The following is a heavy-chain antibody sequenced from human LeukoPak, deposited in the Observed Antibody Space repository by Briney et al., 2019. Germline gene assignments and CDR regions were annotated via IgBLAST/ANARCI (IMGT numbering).Heavy chain of an antibody. V-gene: IGHV1-69*06. J-gene: IGHJ6*04. CDR2: TIPIFGTA. D-gene: IGHD3-10*01. Sequence: ASVKVSCKASGGTFSSYAISWVRQAPGQGLEWMGGTIPIFGTANYAQKFQGRVTITADKSTSTAYMELSSLRSEDTAVYYCARGHMVRGVISPYGMDVWGKGTTVTVSS. CDR3: ARGHMVRGVISPYGMDV. CDR1: GGTFSSYA.